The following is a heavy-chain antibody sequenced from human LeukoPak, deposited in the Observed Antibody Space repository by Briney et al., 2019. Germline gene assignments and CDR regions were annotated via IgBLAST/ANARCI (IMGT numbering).Heavy chain of an antibody. V-gene: IGHV4-34*01. Sequence: SETLSLTCAVYGGSFSGYYWSWIRQPPGKGLEWIGEINHSGSTNYNQSLKSRVTISVDTSKNQFSLNLNSVTAADTAVYYCARGGAARLHFQNWGRGTLVTVSS. J-gene: IGHJ1*01. CDR1: GGSFSGYY. CDR2: INHSGST. D-gene: IGHD6-6*01. CDR3: ARGGAARLHFQN.